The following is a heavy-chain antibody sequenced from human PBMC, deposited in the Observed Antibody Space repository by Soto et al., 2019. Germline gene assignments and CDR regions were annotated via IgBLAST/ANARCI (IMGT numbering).Heavy chain of an antibody. J-gene: IGHJ6*02. CDR2: ISYDGSNK. D-gene: IGHD1-7*01. CDR3: AKEVGLELRSYYYGMDV. V-gene: IGHV3-30*18. Sequence: GSLRLSCAASGFTFSSYGMHWVRQAPGKGLEWVAVISYDGSNKYYADSVKGRFTISRDNSKNTLYLQMNSLRAEDTAVYYCAKEVGLELRSYYYGMDVWGQGTTVTVSS. CDR1: GFTFSSYG.